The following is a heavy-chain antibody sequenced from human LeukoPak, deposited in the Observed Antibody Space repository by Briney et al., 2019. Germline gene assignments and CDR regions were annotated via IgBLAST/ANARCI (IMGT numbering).Heavy chain of an antibody. V-gene: IGHV3-23*01. J-gene: IGHJ4*02. Sequence: GGSLRLSCAASGFTFSSYNINWVRQAPGRGLEWISAISGDDGSTYHIDSVKGRFTISRDNSKNTLYLQMNSLRAEDTALYYCAKDISSGYYFDYWGQGTLVTVSS. CDR2: ISGDDGST. D-gene: IGHD3-22*01. CDR3: AKDISSGYYFDY. CDR1: GFTFSSYN.